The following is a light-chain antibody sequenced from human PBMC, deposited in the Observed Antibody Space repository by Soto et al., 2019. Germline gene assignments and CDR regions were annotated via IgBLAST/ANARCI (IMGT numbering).Light chain of an antibody. V-gene: IGKV3-11*01. CDR3: QQRSNWPLLT. J-gene: IGKJ4*01. CDR2: DAT. Sequence: EIVLTQSPATLSLSPGERATLSCRARQTVGGYLAWYQQKPGQAPRLLIYDATNRVTGIPARFSGSGSGTDFTLTISSLEPEDFAVYYCQQRSNWPLLTFGGGTKVEIK. CDR1: QTVGGY.